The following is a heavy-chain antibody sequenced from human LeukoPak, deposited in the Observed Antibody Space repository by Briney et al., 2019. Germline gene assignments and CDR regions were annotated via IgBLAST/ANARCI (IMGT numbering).Heavy chain of an antibody. J-gene: IGHJ4*02. Sequence: SETLSLTCAVSGGSISDGYWWSWVRQPPGKGLEWIGEIFHSGTTNYNPSLKSRVTISMDKSKNQFSLKLSSVTAADTAVYYCARHDGSGYDYFDYWGQGTLVTVSS. CDR2: IFHSGTT. V-gene: IGHV4-4*02. D-gene: IGHD5-12*01. CDR1: GGSISDGYW. CDR3: ARHDGSGYDYFDY.